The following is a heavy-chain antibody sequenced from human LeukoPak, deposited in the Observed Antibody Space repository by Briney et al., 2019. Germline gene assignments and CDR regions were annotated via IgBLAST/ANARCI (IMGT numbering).Heavy chain of an antibody. J-gene: IGHJ4*02. V-gene: IGHV4-30-4*08. Sequence: SETLSLTCTVSGGSISSSSYYWGWIRQPPGKGLEWIGYIYYSGSTYYNPSLKSRVTISVDTSKNQFSLKLSSVTAADTAVYYCARTYSSSWYYFDYWGQGTLVTVSS. D-gene: IGHD6-13*01. CDR1: GGSISSSSYY. CDR2: IYYSGST. CDR3: ARTYSSSWYYFDY.